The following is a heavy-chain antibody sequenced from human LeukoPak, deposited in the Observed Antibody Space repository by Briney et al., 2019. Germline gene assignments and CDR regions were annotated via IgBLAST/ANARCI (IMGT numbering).Heavy chain of an antibody. Sequence: SETLSLTCAVYGGSFSGYYWSWIRQPPGKGLEWIGEINHSGSTNYNPSLKSRVTISVDTSKNQFSLKLSSVTAADTAVYYCARGGKVRGVIIRYYYYGMDVWGQGTTVTVSS. CDR2: INHSGST. D-gene: IGHD3-10*01. J-gene: IGHJ6*02. CDR3: ARGGKVRGVIIRYYYYGMDV. V-gene: IGHV4-34*01. CDR1: GGSFSGYY.